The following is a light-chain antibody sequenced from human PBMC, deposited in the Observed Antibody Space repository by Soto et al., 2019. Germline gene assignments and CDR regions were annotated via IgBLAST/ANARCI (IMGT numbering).Light chain of an antibody. CDR1: SSDVGSYNL. V-gene: IGLV2-23*01. Sequence: QSALTQPASVSGSPGQSITISCTGTSSDVGSYNLVSWYQQHPGKAPKLMIYEGSKRPSGVSNRFSGSKSGNTASLTISGLQADDEADYYCCSYAGSDTLLFGGGTKLTVL. J-gene: IGLJ2*01. CDR3: CSYAGSDTLL. CDR2: EGS.